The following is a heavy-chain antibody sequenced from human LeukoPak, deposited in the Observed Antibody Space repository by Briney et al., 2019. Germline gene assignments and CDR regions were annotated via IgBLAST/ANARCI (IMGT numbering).Heavy chain of an antibody. CDR3: ARLFIDSTSLFYYYGMDV. J-gene: IGHJ6*02. CDR2: INQSGST. D-gene: IGHD2-2*01. CDR1: GGSFSGYY. V-gene: IGHV4-34*01. Sequence: SETLSLTCAVYGGSFSGYYWSWIRQPPGKGLEWIGEINQSGSTNYNPSLKSRVTISVDTSKNQFSLKLSSVTAADTAVYYCARLFIDSTSLFYYYGMDVWGQGTTVTASS.